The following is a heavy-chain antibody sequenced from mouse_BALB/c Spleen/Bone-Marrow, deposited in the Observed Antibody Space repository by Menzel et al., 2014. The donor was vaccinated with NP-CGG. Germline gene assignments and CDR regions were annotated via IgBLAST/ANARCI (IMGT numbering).Heavy chain of an antibody. V-gene: IGHV6-6*02. Sequence: EVQLQQSGGGLVQPGGSMKLSCVASGFTFSNYWMNWVRQSPEKGLEWVAVIKLKSNNYATHYAESVKGRFTISRDDSKSSVYLKMSNLRAEDTGIYYCTRLDYDWFAYWGQGTLVTVSA. J-gene: IGHJ3*01. D-gene: IGHD2-4*01. CDR3: TRLDYDWFAY. CDR2: IKLKSNNYAT. CDR1: GFTFSNYW.